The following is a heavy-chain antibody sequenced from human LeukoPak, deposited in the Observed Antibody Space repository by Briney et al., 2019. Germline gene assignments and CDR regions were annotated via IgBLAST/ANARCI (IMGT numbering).Heavy chain of an antibody. CDR1: GGSISSYY. V-gene: IGHV4-59*12. D-gene: IGHD3-22*01. Sequence: SETLSLTCTVSGGSISSYYWSWIRQPPGKGLEWIGYIYYSGSTNYNPPLKSRVTISVDTSKNQFSLKLSSMTAADTAVYYCARGSWGDSSGYYQLDYRGQGTLVTVSS. CDR2: IYYSGST. CDR3: ARGSWGDSSGYYQLDY. J-gene: IGHJ4*02.